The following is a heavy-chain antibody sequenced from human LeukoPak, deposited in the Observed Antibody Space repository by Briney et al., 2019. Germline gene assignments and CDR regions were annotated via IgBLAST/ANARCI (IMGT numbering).Heavy chain of an antibody. CDR1: GYTFTDYY. D-gene: IGHD3-9*01. J-gene: IGHJ4*02. CDR2: INPNSGGT. Sequence: GASVKVSCKASGYTFTDYYMHWVRQAPGQGLEWMGWINPNSGGTNYAQKFQGRVTMTRDTSISTAYMELRSLRSDDTAVYYCAREGRFDWLLDYWGQGTLVTVSS. CDR3: AREGRFDWLLDY. V-gene: IGHV1-2*02.